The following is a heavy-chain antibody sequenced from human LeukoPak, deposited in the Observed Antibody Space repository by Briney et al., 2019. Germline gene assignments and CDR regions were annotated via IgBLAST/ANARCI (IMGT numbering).Heavy chain of an antibody. CDR1: GFTFSSYS. CDR3: ARDNKVVVAAGGY. V-gene: IGHV3-21*01. CDR2: ISSSSSYI. Sequence: GGSLRLSCAASGFTFSSYSMNWVRQAPGKGLEWVSSISSSSSYIYYADSVKGRFTISRDNAKNSLYLQMNSLRAEDTAVYYCARDNKVVVAAGGYWGQATLLAVSS. J-gene: IGHJ4*02. D-gene: IGHD2-15*01.